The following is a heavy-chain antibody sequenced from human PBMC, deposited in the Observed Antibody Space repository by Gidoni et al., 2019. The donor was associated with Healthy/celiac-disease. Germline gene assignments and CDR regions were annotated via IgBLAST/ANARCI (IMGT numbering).Heavy chain of an antibody. CDR2: ISSSSSTI. CDR1: GFTFSSYS. Sequence: EVQLVESGGGLVQPGGSLRLSCAASGFTFSSYSMNWVRQAPGKGLGWVSYISSSSSTIYYADSVKGRFTISRDNAKNSLYLQMNSLRDEDTAVYYCARMEVAVAGRGDAFDIWGQGTMVTVSS. V-gene: IGHV3-48*02. D-gene: IGHD6-19*01. J-gene: IGHJ3*02. CDR3: ARMEVAVAGRGDAFDI.